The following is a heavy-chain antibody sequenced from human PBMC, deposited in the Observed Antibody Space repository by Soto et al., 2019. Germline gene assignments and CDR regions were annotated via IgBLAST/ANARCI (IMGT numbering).Heavy chain of an antibody. D-gene: IGHD3-9*01. V-gene: IGHV1-8*01. CDR1: GYTFTSYD. J-gene: IGHJ6*03. Sequence: ASVKVSCKASGYTFTSYDINWVRQATGQGLEWMGWMNPNSGNTGYAQKFQGRVTMTRNTSISTAYMELSSLRSEDTAVYYCARGGDDILAGPVGGYYYYYMEVWGKGTTVTVSS. CDR3: ARGGDDILAGPVGGYYYYYMEV. CDR2: MNPNSGNT.